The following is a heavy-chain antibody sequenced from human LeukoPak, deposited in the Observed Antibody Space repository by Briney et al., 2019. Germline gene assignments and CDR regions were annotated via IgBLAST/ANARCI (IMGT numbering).Heavy chain of an antibody. V-gene: IGHV4-39*01. CDR2: IYYSGST. CDR1: GGSISSSSYY. J-gene: IGHJ4*02. CDR3: ARMATVTKSPFDY. D-gene: IGHD4-11*01. Sequence: SETLSLTCTVSGGSISSSSYYWGWIRQPPGKGLEWIGSIYYSGSTYHNPSLKSRVTISEDTSKNQFSLKLSSVTAADTAVYYCARMATVTKSPFDYWGQGTLVTVSS.